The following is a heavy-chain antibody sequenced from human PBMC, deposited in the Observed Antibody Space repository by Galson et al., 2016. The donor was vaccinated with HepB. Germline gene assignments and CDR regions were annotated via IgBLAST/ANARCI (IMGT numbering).Heavy chain of an antibody. CDR3: AIDPSHWIENPFAL. V-gene: IGHV3-33*01. Sequence: SLRLSCAASGFTFSSYGMHWVRQAPGKGLEWVALIWYDGSNKYYADSVQGRFTISRDNSKNTLSLQMNSLRAEDTATYYCAIDPSHWIENPFALWGQGTLVTVSS. D-gene: IGHD2-2*03. CDR1: GFTFSSYG. CDR2: IWYDGSNK. J-gene: IGHJ4*02.